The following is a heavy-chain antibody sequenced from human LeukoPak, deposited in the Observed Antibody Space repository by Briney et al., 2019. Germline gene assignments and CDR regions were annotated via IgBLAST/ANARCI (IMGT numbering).Heavy chain of an antibody. V-gene: IGHV1-18*01. CDR1: GYTFTSYG. J-gene: IGHJ6*03. CDR2: ISAYNGNT. Sequence: ASVKLSCKASGYTFTSYGISWVRQAPGQGLEWMGWISAYNGNTNYAQKLQGRVTMTTDTSTNTAYMALRSLRSDDTAVYYCARAGRSLASGWYPMDVWGKGTTVTVSS. D-gene: IGHD6-19*01. CDR3: ARAGRSLASGWYPMDV.